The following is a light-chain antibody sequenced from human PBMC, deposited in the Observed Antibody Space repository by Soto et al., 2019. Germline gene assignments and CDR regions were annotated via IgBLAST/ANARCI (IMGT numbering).Light chain of an antibody. J-gene: IGLJ1*01. CDR3: TSYASSIYV. CDR1: SSDVGGSKY. CDR2: DVS. V-gene: IGLV2-14*03. Sequence: QSALTQPASVSGSPGQSITISCTGTSSDVGGSKYVSWYQQHPGKAPKLVIFDVSRRPSEVSNRFSGSKSGNTASLTISGLQAEDEAVYYCTSYASSIYVFGTGTKLTVL.